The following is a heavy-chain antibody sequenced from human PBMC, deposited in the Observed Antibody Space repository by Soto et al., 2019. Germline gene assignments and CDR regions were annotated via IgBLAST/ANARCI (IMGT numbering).Heavy chain of an antibody. J-gene: IGHJ4*02. Sequence: ASVKVSCKASGYSFTDYYMHWVRQAPGQGLEWMGWFNPNTGDTNYEQKFQVSVSMTRDTSISTAYLELTSLKSEDTAVYYCATGPSWLPLDYWGQGTLVTVSS. D-gene: IGHD5-18*01. V-gene: IGHV1-2*04. CDR3: ATGPSWLPLDY. CDR1: GYSFTDYY. CDR2: FNPNTGDT.